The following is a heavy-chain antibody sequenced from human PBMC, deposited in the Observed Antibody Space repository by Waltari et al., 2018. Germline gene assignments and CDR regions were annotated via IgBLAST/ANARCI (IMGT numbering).Heavy chain of an antibody. CDR2: RREDGTSD. D-gene: IGHD1-1*01. Sequence: QVHLEESGGGVVQPGKSLRLSCAVSGFNVDRYGMYWVRQAPGKVSGWVAVRREDGTSDFSADSMKARVTISRDILKNVVFLQMTGLRVEDAATYYCAKNRDATGTPYFDLWGLGTLVTVSS. J-gene: IGHJ4*02. CDR3: AKNRDATGTPYFDL. CDR1: GFNVDRYG. V-gene: IGHV3-30*18.